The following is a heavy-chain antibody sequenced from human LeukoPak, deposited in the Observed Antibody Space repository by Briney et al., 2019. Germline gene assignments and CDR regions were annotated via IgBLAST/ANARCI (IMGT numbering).Heavy chain of an antibody. CDR1: GGSISDNS. D-gene: IGHD5-18*01. Sequence: SETLSLTCSVSGGSISDNSWSWIRRPPGKGLEWIGSIYYSGTTYNNPSLQSRVTMSADTSKNQFSLKLRFVTAADTAVYYCARQLWGYYFDYWGQGTLVTVSS. V-gene: IGHV4-59*04. J-gene: IGHJ4*02. CDR3: ARQLWGYYFDY. CDR2: IYYSGTT.